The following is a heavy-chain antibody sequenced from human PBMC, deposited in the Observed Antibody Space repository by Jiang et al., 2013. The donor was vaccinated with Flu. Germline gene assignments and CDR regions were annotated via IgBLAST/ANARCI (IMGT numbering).Heavy chain of an antibody. CDR2: IASTSTYI. CDR3: ARRGPWSEIVSDAFDV. V-gene: IGHV3-11*05. D-gene: IGHD1-1*01. J-gene: IGHJ3*01. CDR1: GFTFDDFY. Sequence: QLVESGGDLVKPGGSLRLSCVGSGFTFDDFYMGWFRQAPGKGLEWISYIASTSTYITYADSVKGRFTISRDNSRNSLFLEMNRLRAEDTAVYFCARRGPWSEIVSDAFDVWGQGTKVTVSS.